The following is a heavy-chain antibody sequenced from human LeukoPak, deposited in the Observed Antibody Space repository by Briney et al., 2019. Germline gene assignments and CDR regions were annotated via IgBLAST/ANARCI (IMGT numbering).Heavy chain of an antibody. Sequence: GASVKVSCRASGYTFSSYGISWVRQAPGQGLEWMGWISTYNGNTKYTQKLQGRVTMTTDTSTSTAYMELGSLRSDDTAVYYCARDRRSTMVADYYYGMDVWDQGTTVTVSS. CDR3: ARDRRSTMVADYYYGMDV. J-gene: IGHJ6*02. D-gene: IGHD2-8*01. CDR2: ISTYNGNT. CDR1: GYTFSSYG. V-gene: IGHV1-18*01.